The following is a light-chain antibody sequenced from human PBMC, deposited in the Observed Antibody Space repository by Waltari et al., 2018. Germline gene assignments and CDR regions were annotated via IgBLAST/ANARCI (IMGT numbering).Light chain of an antibody. CDR1: TSDVGGSNY. CDR3: ASFRSDSTYV. V-gene: IGLV2-14*01. J-gene: IGLJ1*01. Sequence: SALTQPASVSGSPGQSITISCTGTTSDVGGSNYVSWYQQDPGKAPKLIIFEVSNRPSGVSTRFSGSKSGNTASLTISGLQAEDDADYYCASFRSDSTYVFGTGTKVTVL. CDR2: EVS.